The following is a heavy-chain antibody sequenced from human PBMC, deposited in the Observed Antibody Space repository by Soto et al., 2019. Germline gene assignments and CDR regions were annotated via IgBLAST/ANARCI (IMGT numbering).Heavy chain of an antibody. D-gene: IGHD2-15*01. J-gene: IGHJ3*02. CDR3: ARDIVVVVAATHPPSYNDAFDI. CDR2: ISAYNGNT. V-gene: IGHV1-18*01. CDR1: GYTFTSYG. Sequence: ASVKVSCKASGYTFTSYGISWVRQAPGQGLEWMGWISAYNGNTNYAQKLQGRVTMTTDTSTSTAYMELRSLRSDDTAVYYCARDIVVVVAATHPPSYNDAFDIWGQGTMVTVSS.